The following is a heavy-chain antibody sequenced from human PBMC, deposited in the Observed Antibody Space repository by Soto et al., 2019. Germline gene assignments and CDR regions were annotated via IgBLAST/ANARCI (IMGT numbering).Heavy chain of an antibody. CDR1: GYTFTSYG. Sequence: GASVKVSCKASGYTFTSYGISWVRQAPGQGLEWMGWISAYNGNTNYAQKLQGRVTMTTDTSTSTAYMELRSLRSDDTAVYYCARAPFLGIYGSGANWFDPWGQGTLVTVSS. CDR2: ISAYNGNT. D-gene: IGHD3-10*01. CDR3: ARAPFLGIYGSGANWFDP. V-gene: IGHV1-18*01. J-gene: IGHJ5*02.